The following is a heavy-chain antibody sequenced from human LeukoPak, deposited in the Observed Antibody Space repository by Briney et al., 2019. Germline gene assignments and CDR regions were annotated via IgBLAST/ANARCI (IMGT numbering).Heavy chain of an antibody. CDR2: IKSKSDYGTT. V-gene: IGHV3-15*01. Sequence: PGESLRLSCAASGFTFSRDWMSWVRQAPGKGLEWVGRIKSKSDYGTTEYAAPVEGRFIISRDDSKNTLFLQMNSLKTEDTAIYYCTRVTAYYYYGMDVWGQGTTVTVSS. CDR3: TRVTAYYYYGMDV. J-gene: IGHJ6*02. CDR1: GFTFSRDW. D-gene: IGHD2-21*02.